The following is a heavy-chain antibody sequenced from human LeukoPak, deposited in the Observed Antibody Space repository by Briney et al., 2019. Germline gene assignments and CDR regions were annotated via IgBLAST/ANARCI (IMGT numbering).Heavy chain of an antibody. J-gene: IGHJ5*02. Sequence: GGSLRLSCAAPGFTFSSYAMTWFRQAPGKGLEWVSAISGSGGSTYYADSVKGRFTISRDNSKNTLYLQMNSLRAEDTAVYYCAKDLADPRFDPWGQGTLVTVSS. CDR1: GFTFSSYA. CDR3: AKDLADPRFDP. V-gene: IGHV3-23*01. D-gene: IGHD2-21*01. CDR2: ISGSGGST.